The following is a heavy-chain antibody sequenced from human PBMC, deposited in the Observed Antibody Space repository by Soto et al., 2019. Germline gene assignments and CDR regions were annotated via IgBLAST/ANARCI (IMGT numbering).Heavy chain of an antibody. V-gene: IGHV3-30*18. J-gene: IGHJ4*02. CDR2: ISYDGSNK. Sequence: PGGSLRLSCAASGFTFSSYGMHWVRQAPGKGLEWVAVISYDGSNKYYADSVKGRFTISRDNSKNTLYLQMNSLRAEDTAVYYCSKPDIVLMVLPRPFDYWGQGTLVTVSS. D-gene: IGHD2-8*01. CDR1: GFTFSSYG. CDR3: SKPDIVLMVLPRPFDY.